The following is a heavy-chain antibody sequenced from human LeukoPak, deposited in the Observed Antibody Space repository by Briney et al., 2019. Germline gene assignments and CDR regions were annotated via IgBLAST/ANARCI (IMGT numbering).Heavy chain of an antibody. Sequence: GASVKVSCKASGYTFTGYYMHWVRQAPGQGLEWMGWINPNSGGTNYAQKFQGRVTMTRDTSISTAYMELSRLRSDDTAVYYCARDPGIAVAGTSMGDYWGQGTLVTVSS. V-gene: IGHV1-2*02. CDR2: INPNSGGT. J-gene: IGHJ4*02. CDR3: ARDPGIAVAGTSMGDY. D-gene: IGHD6-19*01. CDR1: GYTFTGYY.